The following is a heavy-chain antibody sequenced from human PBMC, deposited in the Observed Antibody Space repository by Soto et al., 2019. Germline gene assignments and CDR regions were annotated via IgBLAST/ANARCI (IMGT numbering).Heavy chain of an antibody. CDR2: IYHSGST. J-gene: IGHJ4*02. D-gene: IGHD5-12*01. CDR3: AAGGGLPRYD. V-gene: IGHV4-30-2*01. Sequence: SETLSLTCAVSGGSISSGGYSWSWFRQPPGKGLEWIGYIYHSGSTYYNPSLKSRVTISVDRSKNQFSLKLSSVTAADTAVYYCAAGGGLPRYDWGQGTRVTVAS. CDR1: GGSISSGGYS.